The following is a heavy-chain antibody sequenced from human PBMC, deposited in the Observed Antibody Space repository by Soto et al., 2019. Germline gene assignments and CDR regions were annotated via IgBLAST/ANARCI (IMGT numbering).Heavy chain of an antibody. V-gene: IGHV3-23*01. CDR1: GFTFSSDW. D-gene: IGHD6-19*01. J-gene: IGHJ6*02. CDR2: ISGSGDST. Sequence: GGSQRLSCAASGFTFSSDWMHWVRQAPEKGLEWVSAISGSGDSTNYADSVKGRFTISRDNSKNTLYLQMNSLRAEDTAVYYCAKDNADRSGWYGPHYYYGMDVWGQGTTVTVSS. CDR3: AKDNADRSGWYGPHYYYGMDV.